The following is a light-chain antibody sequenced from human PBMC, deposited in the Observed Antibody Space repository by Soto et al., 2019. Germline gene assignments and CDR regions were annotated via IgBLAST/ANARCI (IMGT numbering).Light chain of an antibody. CDR1: QSVTSNK. CDR2: DAS. CDR3: QPYSTSPST. Sequence: EIELTQSPGTLSLSPGQGATLFCRASQSVTSNKLAWYQHKFGQAPRLLLYDASRRATGIPDRFSGRESGTDFNLTISRLAPEDFPVYFCQPYSTSPSTFGQGTKLE. V-gene: IGKV3-20*01. J-gene: IGKJ2*01.